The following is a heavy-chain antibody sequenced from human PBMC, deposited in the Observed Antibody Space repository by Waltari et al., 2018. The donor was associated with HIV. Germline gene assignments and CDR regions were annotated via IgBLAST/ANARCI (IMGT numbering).Heavy chain of an antibody. Sequence: EVQLVESGGGLVQPGGSLRLSCAASGFTFSSYWMSWVRQAPGKGLEGVANIKQDGREEFYVDSVKGRFTISRDNAKNSLFLQMNSLRGEDTAVYYCARDWGRYWGQGTLVTVSS. V-gene: IGHV3-7*01. CDR1: GFTFSSYW. CDR3: ARDWGRY. D-gene: IGHD3-16*01. J-gene: IGHJ4*02. CDR2: IKQDGREE.